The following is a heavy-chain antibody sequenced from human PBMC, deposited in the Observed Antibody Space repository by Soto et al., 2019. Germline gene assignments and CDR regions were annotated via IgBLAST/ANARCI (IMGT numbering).Heavy chain of an antibody. V-gene: IGHV1-69*01. CDR2: FIPIFDSP. D-gene: IGHD6-19*01. CDR1: GGSFKNYA. Sequence: QVQLVQSGAEVKKPGSSVKLSCKASGGSFKNYALSWVRQAPGQGLEWMGSFIPIFDSPTYAEDFQGRLTITADESATTAFMEMTRPTSTDTAIYYCARLSVAPWTDWGQGTLVTVSS. CDR3: ARLSVAPWTD. J-gene: IGHJ4*02.